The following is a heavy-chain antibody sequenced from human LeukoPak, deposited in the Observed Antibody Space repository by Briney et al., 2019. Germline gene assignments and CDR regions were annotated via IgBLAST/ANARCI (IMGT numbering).Heavy chain of an antibody. V-gene: IGHV3-23*01. J-gene: IGHJ4*02. CDR2: ITGSGGST. CDR1: GFTFSNYA. CDR3: AKSGVVVVAPYDF. D-gene: IGHD2-15*01. Sequence: GGSLRLSCAASGFTFSNYAMSWVRQAPGKGLEWVSAITGSGGSTYYADSVKGRFTISRDNSKNTVYLQMNSLRAEDTAVYYCAKSGVVVVAPYDFWGQGTLVTVSS.